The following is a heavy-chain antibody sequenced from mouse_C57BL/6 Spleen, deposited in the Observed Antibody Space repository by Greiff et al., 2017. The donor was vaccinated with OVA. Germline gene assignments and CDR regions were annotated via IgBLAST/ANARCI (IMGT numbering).Heavy chain of an antibody. CDR1: GYSITSGYY. V-gene: IGHV3-6*01. J-gene: IGHJ1*03. CDR2: ISYDGSN. CDR3: ARGADRYFDV. Sequence: EVHLVESGPGLVKPSQSLSLTCSVTGYSITSGYYWNWIRQFPGNKLEWMGYISYDGSNNYNPSLKNRISITRDTSKNQFFLKLNSVTTEDTATYYCARGADRYFDVWGTGTTVTVSS.